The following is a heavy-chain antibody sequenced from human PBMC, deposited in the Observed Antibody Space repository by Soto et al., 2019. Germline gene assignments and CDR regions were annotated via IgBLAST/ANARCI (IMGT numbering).Heavy chain of an antibody. J-gene: IGHJ3*02. CDR2: IWYDGSNK. V-gene: IGHV3-33*01. D-gene: IGHD3-10*01. CDR1: GFTFSSSV. CDR3: ARSSHYTSSVLLWFGELARDDAFDI. Sequence: GGSLRLSCAASGFTFSSSVMHWVRQAPGKGLEWVAVIWYDGSNKYYADSVKGRFTISRDNSKNTLYLQMNSLRAEDTAVYYCARSSHYTSSVLLWFGELARDDAFDIWGQGTMVTVSS.